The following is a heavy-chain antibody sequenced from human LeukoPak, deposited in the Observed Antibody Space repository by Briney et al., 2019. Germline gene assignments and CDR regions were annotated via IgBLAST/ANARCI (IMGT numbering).Heavy chain of an antibody. J-gene: IGHJ4*02. CDR1: GGSFSDYY. CDR2: INHSGST. CDR3: AREVVGATGVFDY. V-gene: IGHV4-34*01. Sequence: SETLSLTCAVYGGSFSDYYWSWIRQPPGKGLEWIGEINHSGSTNYNPSLKSRVTISVDTSKNQFSLKLSSVTAADTAVYYCAREVVGATGVFDYWGQGTLVTVSS. D-gene: IGHD1-26*01.